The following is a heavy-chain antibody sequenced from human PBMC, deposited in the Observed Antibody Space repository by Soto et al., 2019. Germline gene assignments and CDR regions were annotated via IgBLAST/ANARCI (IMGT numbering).Heavy chain of an antibody. D-gene: IGHD6-13*01. CDR3: AISLSWYYWYFDL. CDR2: ISGSGGST. V-gene: IGHV3-23*01. J-gene: IGHJ2*01. CDR1: GFTFSSCG. Sequence: EVQLLESGGGLVQPGGSLRLSCAASGFTFSSCGMSWVRQAPGKGLEWVSAISGSGGSTYYADSVKGRFTISRDNSKNTLYLQLISLRVEDTAVYYCAISLSWYYWYFDLWGRGTLVTVSS.